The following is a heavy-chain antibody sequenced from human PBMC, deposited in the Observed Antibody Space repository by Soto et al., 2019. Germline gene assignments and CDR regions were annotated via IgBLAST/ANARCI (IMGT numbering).Heavy chain of an antibody. Sequence: EVQLVESGGGLIQPGGSLRLSCAASGFTVSSNYMSWVRQAPGKGLEWVSLIYSGGSTYYADSVKGRFTISRDNSKNTLYLQMNNLRVEDTAVYYGVQAVRGGITSYLGQAPLVTVSS. CDR1: GFTVSSNY. J-gene: IGHJ4*02. V-gene: IGHV3-53*01. CDR2: IYSGGST. D-gene: IGHD3-10*01. CDR3: VQAVRGGITSY.